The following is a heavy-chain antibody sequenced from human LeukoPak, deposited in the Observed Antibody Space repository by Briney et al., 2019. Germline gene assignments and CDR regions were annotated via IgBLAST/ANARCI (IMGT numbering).Heavy chain of an antibody. J-gene: IGHJ6*03. CDR2: IRSKPYGGTT. Sequence: GGSLRLSCTASGFTFGDYTMSWFRQAPGEGLGWVGFIRSKPYGGTTEYAASVKGGFTISRDDSKSIAYLQMNSLKTEDTAVYYCTQSRYSNYYMDVWGKGTTVTVSS. CDR3: TQSRYSNYYMDV. CDR1: GFTFGDYT. D-gene: IGHD6-13*01. V-gene: IGHV3-49*03.